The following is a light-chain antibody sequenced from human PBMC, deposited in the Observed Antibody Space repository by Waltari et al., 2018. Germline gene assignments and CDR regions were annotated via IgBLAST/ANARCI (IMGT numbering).Light chain of an antibody. V-gene: IGKV1-5*03. J-gene: IGKJ5*01. CDR1: QNINSW. CDR3: QQYKSLPIT. CDR2: KAS. Sequence: DIQMTQSPSTLSASVGDRVSVTCRASQNINSWWAWYQQKPGKAPKLLIYKASTLESGVPARFSGSGSGTEFTLTISSLQPDDFATYYCQQYKSLPITFGQGTRLEIK.